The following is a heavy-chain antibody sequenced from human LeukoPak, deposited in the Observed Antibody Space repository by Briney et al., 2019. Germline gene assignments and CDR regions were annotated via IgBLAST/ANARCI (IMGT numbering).Heavy chain of an antibody. CDR3: ARRNDYNYSGFDY. V-gene: IGHV4-59*08. D-gene: IGHD5-24*01. CDR2: IYYSGTT. CDR1: GGSFSGYY. Sequence: SETLSLTCAVYGGSFSGYYWSWIRQPPGKGLEWIGYIYYSGTTDYSPSLKSRVTISVDTSKNQFSLKLSSVTAADTAVYYCARRNDYNYSGFDYWGQGTLVTVSS. J-gene: IGHJ4*02.